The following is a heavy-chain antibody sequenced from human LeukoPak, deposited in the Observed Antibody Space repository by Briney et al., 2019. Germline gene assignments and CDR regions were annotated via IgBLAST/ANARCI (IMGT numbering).Heavy chain of an antibody. CDR2: ISSSSSYI. J-gene: IGHJ4*02. V-gene: IGHV3-21*01. CDR3: ARGLGWYYFDY. D-gene: IGHD6-19*01. Sequence: GGSLRLSCAASGFTFSSYSMNWVRQAPGKGLEWVSSISSSSSYIYYADSVKGRFTISRDNAKNSLYLQMNSLRAEDTAVYYCARGLGWYYFDYWGQGTLVTVSS. CDR1: GFTFSSYS.